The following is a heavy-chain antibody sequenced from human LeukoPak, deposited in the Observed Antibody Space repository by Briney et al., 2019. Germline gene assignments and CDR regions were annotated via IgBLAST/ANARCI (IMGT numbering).Heavy chain of an antibody. J-gene: IGHJ4*01. CDR3: AKSGVVVPYFDY. CDR2: IRYDGSNK. V-gene: IGHV3-30*02. CDR1: GFTFSSYG. D-gene: IGHD2-2*01. Sequence: PGGSLRLSCAASGFTFSSYGIHWVRQAPGKGLEWVAFIRYDGSNKYYADSVKGRFTISRDSSKNTLYLQMNSLRAEDTAEYYCAKSGVVVPYFDYWGQGTLVTVSS.